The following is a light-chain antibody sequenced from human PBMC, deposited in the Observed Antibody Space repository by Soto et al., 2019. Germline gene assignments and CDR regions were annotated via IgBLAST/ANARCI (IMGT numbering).Light chain of an antibody. CDR2: DAS. CDR1: QNINDW. J-gene: IGKJ4*01. V-gene: IGKV1-12*01. CDR3: QQANSFPLT. Sequence: GDRVTITCRASQNINDWLAWYQQKPGKAPKLLIYDASSLESGVPSRFSGSGSGTDFTLTISSLQPEDFATYYCQQANSFPLTFGGGTKVDIK.